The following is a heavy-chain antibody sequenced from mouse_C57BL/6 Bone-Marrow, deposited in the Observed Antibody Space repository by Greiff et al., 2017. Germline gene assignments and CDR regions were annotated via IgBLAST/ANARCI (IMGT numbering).Heavy chain of an antibody. V-gene: IGHV3-5*01. CDR3: SRENSSNYGWDVFDY. CDR1: GISITTGNYR. D-gene: IGHD2-5*01. Sequence: VQLKESGPGLVKPSQTVFLTCTVTGISITTGNYRWSWIRQFPGNKLEWIGYIYYSGTITYNPSLTSRTTITRDTPKNQFFLDMNSLTAADTATYSCSRENSSNYGWDVFDYWGQGTTLTVSS. CDR2: IYYSGTI. J-gene: IGHJ2*01.